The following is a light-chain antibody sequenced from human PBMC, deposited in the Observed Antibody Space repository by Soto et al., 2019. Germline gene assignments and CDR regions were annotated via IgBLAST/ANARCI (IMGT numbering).Light chain of an antibody. J-gene: IGLJ1*01. Sequence: QSALAQPRSVSGSPGQSVTISCTGTGNDVGAYNYVSWYQQHPGRSPKLMIYDVARWPSGVPDRFSGSKSGNTASLTISGLQAEDEADYFCCSYAGGYTYLFGTGTKVTVL. CDR3: CSYAGGYTYL. CDR2: DVA. V-gene: IGLV2-11*01. CDR1: GNDVGAYNY.